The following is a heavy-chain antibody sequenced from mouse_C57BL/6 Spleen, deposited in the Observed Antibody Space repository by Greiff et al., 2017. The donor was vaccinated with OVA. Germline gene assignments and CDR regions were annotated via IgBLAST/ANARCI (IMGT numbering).Heavy chain of an antibody. J-gene: IGHJ2*01. Sequence: VQLQQPGTELVKPGASVKLSCKASGYTFTSYWMHWVKQRPGQGLEWIGNINPSNGGTNYNEKFKSKATLTVDKSSSTAYMQLSSLTSEDSAVYYCARRGYYYGSSPYYFDYWGQGTTLTVSS. V-gene: IGHV1-53*01. D-gene: IGHD1-1*01. CDR1: GYTFTSYW. CDR2: INPSNGGT. CDR3: ARRGYYYGSSPYYFDY.